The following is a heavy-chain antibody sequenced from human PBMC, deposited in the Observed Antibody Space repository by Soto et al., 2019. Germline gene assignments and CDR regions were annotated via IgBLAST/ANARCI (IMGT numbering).Heavy chain of an antibody. V-gene: IGHV3-48*01. CDR3: ARDLRVVVAATPYNWFDP. D-gene: IGHD2-15*01. J-gene: IGHJ5*02. CDR2: ISSSSSTI. CDR1: GFTFSSYS. Sequence: GGSLRLSCAASGFTFSSYSMNWVRQAPGKGLEWVSYISSSSSTIYYADSVKGRFTISRDNAKNSLYLQMNSLRAEDTAVYYCARDLRVVVAATPYNWFDPWGQGTLVTVSS.